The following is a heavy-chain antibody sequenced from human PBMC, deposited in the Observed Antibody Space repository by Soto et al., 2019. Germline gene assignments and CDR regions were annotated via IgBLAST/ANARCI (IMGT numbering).Heavy chain of an antibody. CDR2: ISGSGGST. D-gene: IGHD3-10*01. CDR3: APHLWFGELYY. Sequence: EVQLLESGGGLVQPGGSLRLSCAASGFTFSSYAMSWVRQAPGKGLEWISVISGSGGSTYYADSVKGRFTISRDNSKNTLYLQMNSLRAEDTAVYYCAPHLWFGELYYWGHGTLVTVSS. J-gene: IGHJ4*01. CDR1: GFTFSSYA. V-gene: IGHV3-23*01.